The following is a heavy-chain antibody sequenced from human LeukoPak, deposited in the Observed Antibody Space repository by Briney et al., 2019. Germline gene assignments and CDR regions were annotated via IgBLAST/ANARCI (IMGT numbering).Heavy chain of an antibody. CDR1: GGSFSGYY. CDR3: ARARTRLPTKVTSPFDY. CDR2: ISHSGST. D-gene: IGHD1-1*01. Sequence: SETLSLTCAVYGGSFSGYYWSWIRQTPGQGLEWIGDISHSGSTNYRPSLESRVTISVDTSKNQFSLNLTSVTAADTAVYYCARARTRLPTKVTSPFDYWGQGTLVTVSS. V-gene: IGHV4-34*01. J-gene: IGHJ4*02.